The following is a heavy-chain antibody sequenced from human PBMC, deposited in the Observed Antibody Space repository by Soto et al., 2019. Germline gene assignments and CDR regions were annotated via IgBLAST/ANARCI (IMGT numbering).Heavy chain of an antibody. J-gene: IGHJ6*02. V-gene: IGHV1-2*02. D-gene: IGHD1-26*01. CDR2: INPNSGGT. CDR1: GYTFTGYY. CDR3: ARVGATAYGMDV. Sequence: ASVKVSCKASGYTFTGYYMHWVRQAPGQGLEWTGWINPNSGGTNYAQKFQGRVTMTRDTSISTAYMELSRLRSDDTAVYYCARVGATAYGMDVWGQGTTVTVSS.